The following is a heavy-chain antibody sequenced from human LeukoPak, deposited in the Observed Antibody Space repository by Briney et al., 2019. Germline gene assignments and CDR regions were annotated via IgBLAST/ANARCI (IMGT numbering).Heavy chain of an antibody. V-gene: IGHV3-21*01. CDR3: ARDLLAFDI. CDR1: GFSFSSVT. D-gene: IGHD1-26*01. J-gene: IGHJ3*02. CDR2: LSGSGRLI. Sequence: PGGSLRLSCAASGFSFSSVTMNWVRQAPGKALEWVSSLSGSGRLIWYAGSVKGRFTISRDNAKNSLYLQMNSLRAEDTAVYYRARDLLAFDIWGQGTIVTVSS.